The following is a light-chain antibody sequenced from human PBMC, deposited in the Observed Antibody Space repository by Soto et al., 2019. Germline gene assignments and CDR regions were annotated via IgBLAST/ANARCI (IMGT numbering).Light chain of an antibody. CDR1: QGISSA. J-gene: IGKJ4*01. Sequence: AIQLTQSPSSLSASVGDRVTITCRASQGISSALAWYQQKPGKAPKLLIYDASSLEGGVPSRFSGSGSGTDFTLTISSLQPEDFATYYCQQFNSYPLLTFGGGTKVEIK. V-gene: IGKV1-13*02. CDR2: DAS. CDR3: QQFNSYPLLT.